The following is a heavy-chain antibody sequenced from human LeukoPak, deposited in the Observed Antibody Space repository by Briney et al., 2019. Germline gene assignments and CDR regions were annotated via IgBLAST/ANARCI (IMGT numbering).Heavy chain of an antibody. J-gene: IGHJ5*02. Sequence: ASVKVSCKASGYTFTSYGISWVRQAPGQGLEWMGWISAYNGNTNYAQKLQGRVTMTTDTSTSTAYMELRSLRSDDTAVYYCARDGRRTHSITMIVVAKNWFDPWGQGTLVTVSS. V-gene: IGHV1-18*01. CDR2: ISAYNGNT. D-gene: IGHD3-22*01. CDR3: ARDGRRTHSITMIVVAKNWFDP. CDR1: GYTFTSYG.